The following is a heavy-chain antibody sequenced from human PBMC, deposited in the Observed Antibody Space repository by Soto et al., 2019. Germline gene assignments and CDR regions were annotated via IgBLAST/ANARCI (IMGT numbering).Heavy chain of an antibody. V-gene: IGHV3-23*01. CDR2: ISGSGGST. CDR3: AKPLTTGYYFPFDY. J-gene: IGHJ4*02. CDR1: GFTFSVYA. D-gene: IGHD3-9*01. Sequence: EVQLLESGGGLVQPGRSLRLSCAASGFTFSVYAMSWVRQPPGKGLEWVSTISGSGGSTYYADSVKGRFTISRDNSKNTLYLQMNSLRAEDTAVYYCAKPLTTGYYFPFDYWGQGTLVTVSS.